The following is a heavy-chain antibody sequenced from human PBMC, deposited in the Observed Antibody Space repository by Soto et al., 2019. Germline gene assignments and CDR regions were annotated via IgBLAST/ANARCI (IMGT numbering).Heavy chain of an antibody. V-gene: IGHV4-39*01. CDR3: ARLFGCSGGSCYFDP. CDR1: GDSISSSTYY. CDR2: INYRGST. J-gene: IGHJ5*02. D-gene: IGHD2-15*01. Sequence: HLQLQESGPGQVKPSETLSLTCTVSGDSISSSTYYWAWTRQPPGKGLEWIGSINYRGSTYYSPSVKRRITLCIDQSKNQYSLRLHSVTATDAAVEYCARLFGCSGGSCYFDPWGQGNLVTVSS.